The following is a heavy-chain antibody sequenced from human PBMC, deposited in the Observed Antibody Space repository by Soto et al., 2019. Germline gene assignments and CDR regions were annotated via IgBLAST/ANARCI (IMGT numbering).Heavy chain of an antibody. CDR3: ARDLDRHYYYYGMDV. D-gene: IGHD3-9*01. V-gene: IGHV1-3*01. CDR1: GYTFTSYA. CDR2: INAGNGNT. Sequence: ASVKVSCKASGYTFTSYAMHWVRQAPGQRLEWMGWINAGNGNTKYSQKFQGRVTITRDTSASTAYMELSSLRSEDTAVYYCARDLDRHYYYYGMDVWGQGTTVTVSS. J-gene: IGHJ6*02.